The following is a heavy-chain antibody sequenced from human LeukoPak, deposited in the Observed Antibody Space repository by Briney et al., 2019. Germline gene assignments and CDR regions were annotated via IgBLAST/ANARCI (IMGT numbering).Heavy chain of an antibody. CDR3: ARGVSIVATINYYYYYGMDV. CDR1: GGSFRGYY. CDR2: INHSGST. D-gene: IGHD5-12*01. J-gene: IGHJ6*02. V-gene: IGHV4-34*01. Sequence: SETLSLTCAVYGGSFRGYYWSWIRQPPGKGLEWIGEINHSGSTNYNPSLKSRVTISVDTSKNQFSLKLSSVAAADTAVYYCARGVSIVATINYYYYYGMDVWGQGTTVTVSS.